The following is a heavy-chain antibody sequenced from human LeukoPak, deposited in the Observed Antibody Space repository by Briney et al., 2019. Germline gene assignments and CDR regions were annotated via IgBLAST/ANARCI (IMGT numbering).Heavy chain of an antibody. CDR2: IWYDGNNK. V-gene: IGHV3-33*08. CDR3: GRSRGSSAFDI. Sequence: GGSLRLSCAASGFTFSSYWMHWVRQAPGKGLEWVAVIWYDGNNKYYADSVKGRFTISRDNSQNTLYLQMNSLRAEDTAVYYRGRSRGSSAFDIWGQGTMVTIS. D-gene: IGHD2-2*01. CDR1: GFTFSSYW. J-gene: IGHJ3*02.